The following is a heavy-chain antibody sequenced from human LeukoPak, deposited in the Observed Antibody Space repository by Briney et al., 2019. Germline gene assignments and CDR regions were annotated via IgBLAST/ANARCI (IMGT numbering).Heavy chain of an antibody. V-gene: IGHV3-23*01. CDR1: GFTFSSHG. J-gene: IGHJ4*02. D-gene: IGHD4-11*01. CDR2: ISGSGGST. Sequence: GGTLRLSCAASGFTFSSHGMSWVRQAPGKGLEWVSAISGSGGSTYYADSVKGRFTISRDNAKNSLYLQMNSLRAEDTAVYYCARDRRTTVTTYFDYWGQGTLVTVSS. CDR3: ARDRRTTVTTYFDY.